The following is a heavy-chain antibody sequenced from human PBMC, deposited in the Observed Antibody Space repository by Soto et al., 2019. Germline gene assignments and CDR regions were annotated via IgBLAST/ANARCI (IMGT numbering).Heavy chain of an antibody. D-gene: IGHD1-7*01. CDR2: ISAKSGNT. CDR3: TRAGASDWNYVSTSS. J-gene: IGHJ4*02. V-gene: IGHV1-18*04. CDR1: CYTFTTSG. Sequence: QLVQSGAEVKKPGASVKVSCKASCYTFTTSGFNWVRKAPGQGLEWMGWISAKSGNTNYAQKPQGRVTMTTDTSTSTVYMELKSLTSDDTAIYYCTRAGASDWNYVSTSSWGQGTLVTVSS.